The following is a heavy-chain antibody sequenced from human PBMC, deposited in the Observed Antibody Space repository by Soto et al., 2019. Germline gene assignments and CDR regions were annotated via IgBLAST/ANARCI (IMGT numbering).Heavy chain of an antibody. Sequence: EVQLVESGGGLVKPGGSLTLSCVASGFTFGDAWMNWVRQAAGKGLEWVGHVKTKSEGEATDYAAPVKGRFSIWRDDSTNTLYLQMNSLKTEDTGKYFCTTLGPFWGQGTQVTVSS. V-gene: IGHV3-15*07. J-gene: IGHJ4*02. CDR3: TTLGPF. CDR2: VKTKSEGEAT. CDR1: GFTFGDAW.